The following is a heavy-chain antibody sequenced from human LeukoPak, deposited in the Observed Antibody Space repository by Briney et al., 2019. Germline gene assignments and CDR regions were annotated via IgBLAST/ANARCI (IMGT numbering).Heavy chain of an antibody. D-gene: IGHD3-22*01. CDR3: ARDGAYYYDSSGYHHAFDI. CDR1: ANTFTDYY. J-gene: IGHJ3*02. Sequence: ASVKVSCKASANTFTDYYMHWVRQAPGQGLEWMGWINPNSGGTNYAQKFQGWVTMTRDTSISTAYMELSRLRSDDTAVYYCARDGAYYYDSSGYHHAFDIWGQGTMVTVSS. V-gene: IGHV1-2*04. CDR2: INPNSGGT.